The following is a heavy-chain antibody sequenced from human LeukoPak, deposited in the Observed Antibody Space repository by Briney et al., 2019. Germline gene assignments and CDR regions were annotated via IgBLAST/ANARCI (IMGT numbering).Heavy chain of an antibody. J-gene: IGHJ4*02. CDR2: ISYSSSSI. CDR1: GFTFSSYS. D-gene: IGHD3-10*01. CDR3: ARDSSITLFRGVKDY. V-gene: IGHV3-48*04. Sequence: GGSLRLSCAASGFTFSSYSMNWARQAPGKGLEWVSYISYSSSSIYYADSVKGRFTISRDNAKNSLYLQMNSLRAEDTAVYYCARDSSITLFRGVKDYWRQGTLVTVSS.